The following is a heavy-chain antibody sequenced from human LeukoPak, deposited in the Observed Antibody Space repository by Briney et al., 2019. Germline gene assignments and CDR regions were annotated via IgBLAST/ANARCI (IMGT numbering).Heavy chain of an antibody. Sequence: GGSLRLSCAASGFTFSNYGMHWVRQAPGKGLEWVAVTSYDGSNKYYADSVRGRFTISRDNSKNTLYLQMNSLRAEDTAVYYCAKVGDTAMVTYFDYWGQGTLVTVSS. CDR1: GFTFSNYG. J-gene: IGHJ4*02. V-gene: IGHV3-30*18. CDR3: AKVGDTAMVTYFDY. CDR2: TSYDGSNK. D-gene: IGHD5-18*01.